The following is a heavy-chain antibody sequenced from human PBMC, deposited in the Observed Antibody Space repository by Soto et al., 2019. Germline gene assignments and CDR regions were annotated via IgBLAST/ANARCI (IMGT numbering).Heavy chain of an antibody. J-gene: IGHJ4*02. D-gene: IGHD5-18*01. CDR3: ATWSRKYSYGYVERFDY. CDR2: FDPEDGET. V-gene: IGHV1-24*01. Sequence: ASVKVSCKVSGYTLTELSMHCVRQAPGKGLEWMGGFDPEDGETIYAQKFQGRVTMTEDTSTDTAYMELSSLRSEDTAVYYCATWSRKYSYGYVERFDYWVQGTLVTVSS. CDR1: GYTLTELS.